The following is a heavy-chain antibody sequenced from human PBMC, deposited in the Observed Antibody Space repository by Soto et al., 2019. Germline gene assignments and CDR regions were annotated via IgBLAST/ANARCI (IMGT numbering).Heavy chain of an antibody. CDR3: ARGPPGIAARGGYDWFDP. Sequence: ASVKVSCKASGGTFSSYAISWVRQAPGQGLEWMGGIIPIFGTANYAQKFQGRVTITADESTSTAYMELSSLRSEDTAVYYCARGPPGIAARGGYDWFDPWGQGTLVTVSS. CDR2: IIPIFGTA. CDR1: GGTFSSYA. D-gene: IGHD6-6*01. V-gene: IGHV1-69*13. J-gene: IGHJ5*02.